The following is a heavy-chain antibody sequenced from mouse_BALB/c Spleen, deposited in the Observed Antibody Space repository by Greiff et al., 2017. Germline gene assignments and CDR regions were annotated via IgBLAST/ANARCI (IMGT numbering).Heavy chain of an antibody. CDR2: IWAGGST. V-gene: IGHV2-9*02. CDR1: GFSLTSYG. Sequence: VQLVESGPGLVAPSQSLSITCTVSGFSLTSYGVHWVRQPPGKGLEWLGVIWAGGSTNYNSALMSRLSISKDNSKSQVFLKMNSLQTDDTAMYHCARHYGSSFWAMDYWGQGTSVTVSS. J-gene: IGHJ4*01. CDR3: ARHYGSSFWAMDY. D-gene: IGHD1-1*01.